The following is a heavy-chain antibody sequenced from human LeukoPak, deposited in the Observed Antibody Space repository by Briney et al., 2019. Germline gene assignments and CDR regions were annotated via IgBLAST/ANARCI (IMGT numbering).Heavy chain of an antibody. V-gene: IGHV3-49*04. Sequence: GGSLRLSCTGSGFTFGDNAMTRVRQAPGGGLEWVGFIRSKTYGETTEYAASVKGRFTISRDDSKSIAYLQMNNLKSEDTAVYYCTRGIAKTGMNCWGQGTLVIVSA. CDR2: IRSKTYGETT. D-gene: IGHD6-19*01. CDR1: GFTFGDNA. J-gene: IGHJ4*02. CDR3: TRGIAKTGMNC.